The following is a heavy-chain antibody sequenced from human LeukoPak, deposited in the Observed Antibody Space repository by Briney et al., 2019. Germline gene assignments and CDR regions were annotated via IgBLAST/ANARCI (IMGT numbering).Heavy chain of an antibody. CDR1: GFTFDDYA. J-gene: IGHJ4*02. D-gene: IGHD3-3*01. CDR2: ISWNSGSI. V-gene: IGHV3-9*01. CDR3: ARRRRGYYFDY. Sequence: PGGSLRLSCAASGFTFDDYAMHWVRQAPGKGLEWVSGISWNSGSIGYADSVKGRFTISRDNAKNSLYLQMNSLRAEDTALYYCARRRRGYYFDYWGQGTLVTVSS.